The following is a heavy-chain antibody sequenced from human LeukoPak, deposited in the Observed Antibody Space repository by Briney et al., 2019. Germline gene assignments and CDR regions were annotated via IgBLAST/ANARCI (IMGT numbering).Heavy chain of an antibody. D-gene: IGHD1-14*01. Sequence: SCKASGYTFTSYAMHWVRQAPCKGLEWAAAISYDGSNKYYADSVKGRFTISRDNSKNTLYLQMNSLRAEDTAVYYCTRADGDPEGGNFDYWGQGTLVTVSS. CDR3: TRADGDPEGGNFDY. CDR2: ISYDGSNK. CDR1: GYTFTSYA. J-gene: IGHJ4*02. V-gene: IGHV3-30-3*01.